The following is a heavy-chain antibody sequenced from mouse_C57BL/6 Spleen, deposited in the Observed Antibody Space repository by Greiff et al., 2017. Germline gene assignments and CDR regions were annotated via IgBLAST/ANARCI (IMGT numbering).Heavy chain of an antibody. CDR2: IDPSDSET. D-gene: IGHD2-1*01. Sequence: QVHVKQPGAELVRPGSSVKLSCKASGYTFTSYWMHWVKQRPIQGLEWIGNIDPSDSETHYNQKFKDKATLTVDKSSSTAYMQLSSLTSEDSAVYYCARYYYGNLWYFDVWGTGTTVTVSS. CDR1: GYTFTSYW. CDR3: ARYYYGNLWYFDV. J-gene: IGHJ1*03. V-gene: IGHV1-52*01.